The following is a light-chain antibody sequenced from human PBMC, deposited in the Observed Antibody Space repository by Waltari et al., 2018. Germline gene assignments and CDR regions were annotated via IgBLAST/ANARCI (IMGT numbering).Light chain of an antibody. CDR3: SSDTTIASYV. CDR2: EVN. CDR1: SSDVGAYEY. J-gene: IGLJ1*01. V-gene: IGLV2-14*01. Sequence: QSALTQPASVSASPGQSITISCTGTSSDVGAYEYISWYQQHPGKVPNLIIYEVNNRPSGVSDRSSGSKGDNTASVTISGLQPEDEADYYCSSDTTIASYVFGTGTKVTVL.